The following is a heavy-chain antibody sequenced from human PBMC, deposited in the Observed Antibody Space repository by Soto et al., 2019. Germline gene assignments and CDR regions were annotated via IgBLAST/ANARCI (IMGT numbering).Heavy chain of an antibody. CDR1: GGTFSSYA. V-gene: IGHV1-69*13. CDR2: IIPIFGTA. CDR3: ARHGDIVIVPAALAYYYYGMDV. J-gene: IGHJ6*02. D-gene: IGHD2-2*01. Sequence: ASVKVSCKASGGTFSSYAISWVRQAPGQGLEWMGGIIPIFGTANYAQKFQGRVTITADESTSTAYMELSSLRSEDTAVYYCARHGDIVIVPAALAYYYYGMDVWGQGTTVTVSS.